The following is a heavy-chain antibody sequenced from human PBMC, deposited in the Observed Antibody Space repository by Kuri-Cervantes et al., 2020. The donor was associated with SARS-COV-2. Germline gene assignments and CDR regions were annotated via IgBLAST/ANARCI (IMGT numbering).Heavy chain of an antibody. CDR2: ISGSGGST. Sequence: GESLKISCTVSGDSISSSRYYWGWIRQPPGKGLEWVSAISGSGGSTYYADSVKGRFTISRDNSKNTLYLQMNSLRAEDTAVYYCAKPLVGATTRGDDAFDIWGQGTMVTVSS. V-gene: IGHV3-23*01. CDR1: GDSISSSRYY. CDR3: AKPLVGATTRGDDAFDI. D-gene: IGHD1-26*01. J-gene: IGHJ3*02.